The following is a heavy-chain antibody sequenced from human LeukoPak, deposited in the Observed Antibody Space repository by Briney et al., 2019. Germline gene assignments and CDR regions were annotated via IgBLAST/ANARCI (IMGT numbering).Heavy chain of an antibody. J-gene: IGHJ3*02. CDR3: ARDEAADGTNALDI. Sequence: GASVKVSCKASGYTFSDYYMHWVRQAPGQGLEWMGYISPKSGDTNYEKKFQGRVTMTGDTSMNTVYMELTGLRSDDTAVYYCARDEAADGTNALDIWGQGTMVTVSS. CDR2: ISPKSGDT. V-gene: IGHV1-2*02. CDR1: GYTFSDYY. D-gene: IGHD6-13*01.